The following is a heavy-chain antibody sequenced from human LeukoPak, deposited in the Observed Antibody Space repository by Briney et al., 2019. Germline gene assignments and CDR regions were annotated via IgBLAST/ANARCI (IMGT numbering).Heavy chain of an antibody. J-gene: IGHJ4*02. Sequence: ASVKVSCKASGYTFTSYDINWVRQATGQGLEWMGWMNPNSGNTGYAQKFQGRVTMTRNTSISTAYMELSSLRSEDTAVYYCAIERYYYDSSGYPIDYWGQGTLVTVSS. V-gene: IGHV1-8*01. D-gene: IGHD3-22*01. CDR2: MNPNSGNT. CDR3: AIERYYYDSSGYPIDY. CDR1: GYTFTSYD.